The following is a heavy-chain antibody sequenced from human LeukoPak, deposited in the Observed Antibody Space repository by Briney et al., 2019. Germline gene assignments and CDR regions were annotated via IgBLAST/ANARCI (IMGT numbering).Heavy chain of an antibody. Sequence: SETLSLTCTVSGGSISSSSYYWGWIRQPPGKGLEWIGSIYYSGSTYYNPSLKSRVTISVDTSKNQFSLKLSSVTAADTAVYYCARHVREDLEYYYDSSGHTNWFDPWGQGTLVTVSS. CDR1: GGSISSSSYY. J-gene: IGHJ5*02. V-gene: IGHV4-39*01. CDR2: IYYSGST. D-gene: IGHD3-22*01. CDR3: ARHVREDLEYYYDSSGHTNWFDP.